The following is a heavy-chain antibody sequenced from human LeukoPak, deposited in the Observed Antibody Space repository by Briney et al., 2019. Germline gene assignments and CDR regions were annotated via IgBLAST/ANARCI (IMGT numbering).Heavy chain of an antibody. Sequence: PGGSLRLSCAASGFTFSSYGMHWVRQAPGKGLEWVAVIWYDGSNKYYADSVKGRFTISRDNSKNTLYLQMNSLRAEDTAVYYCARDVPAYYYDSSGYTDPFDIWGQGTMVTVSS. J-gene: IGHJ3*02. D-gene: IGHD3-22*01. CDR2: IWYDGSNK. CDR3: ARDVPAYYYDSSGYTDPFDI. CDR1: GFTFSSYG. V-gene: IGHV3-33*01.